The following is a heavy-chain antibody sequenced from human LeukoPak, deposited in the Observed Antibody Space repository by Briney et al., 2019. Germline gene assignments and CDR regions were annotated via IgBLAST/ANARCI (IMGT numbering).Heavy chain of an antibody. CDR2: ISYTGTYI. V-gene: IGHV3-21*01. CDR1: AFSLSAYN. CDR3: ARPTGYSTNWFDS. D-gene: IGHD6-13*01. Sequence: GGSLRLSCAASAFSLSAYNMNWVRQAPGKGLEWVSSISYTGTYIYYADSVKGRFTISRDNAKSSLYLQMNSLSAEDTAVYYCARPTGYSTNWFDSWGQGTLVTVSS. J-gene: IGHJ5*01.